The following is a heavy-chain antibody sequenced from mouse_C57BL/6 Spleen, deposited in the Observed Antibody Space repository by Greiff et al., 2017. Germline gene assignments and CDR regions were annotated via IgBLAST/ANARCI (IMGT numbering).Heavy chain of an antibody. J-gene: IGHJ3*01. CDR1: GYAFSSYW. V-gene: IGHV1-80*01. Sequence: QVQLQQSGAELVKPGASVKISCKASGYAFSSYWMHWVKQRPGKGLEWIGKIYPGDGGTNYNGKFKGKATLTADKSSSTAYMQLSSLTSEDSAVYFCARGDPFAYWGQGTLVTVSA. D-gene: IGHD3-3*01. CDR3: ARGDPFAY. CDR2: IYPGDGGT.